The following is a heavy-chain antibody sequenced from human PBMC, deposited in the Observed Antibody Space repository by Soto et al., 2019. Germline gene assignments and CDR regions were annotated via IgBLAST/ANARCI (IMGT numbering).Heavy chain of an antibody. J-gene: IGHJ4*02. CDR1: GDTFNSYT. V-gene: IGHV1-69*02. CDR3: AASYGSGSRAFDY. D-gene: IGHD3-10*01. CDR2: TIPILAMS. Sequence: QVQLVQSGPEVKMPGSSVKVSCKASGDTFNSYTINWVRQAPGQGLQWMGRTIPILAMSNYALKFQGRVTXTXDXXTTTAYMALSRLRSDDTAVYYCAASYGSGSRAFDYWGQGTLVTVSS.